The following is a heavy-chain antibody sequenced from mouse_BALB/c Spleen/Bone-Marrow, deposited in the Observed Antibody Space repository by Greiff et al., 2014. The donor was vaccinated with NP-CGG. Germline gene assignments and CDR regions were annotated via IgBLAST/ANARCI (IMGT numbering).Heavy chain of an antibody. CDR1: GYAFTNYL. CDR3: ARDGDYDEGYAMDY. Sequence: QVQLQQPGAELVRPGTSVKVSCKVPGYAFTNYLIEWVKQRPGQGLEWIGVINPGSGGTNYNEKFKGKATLTADKSSSTAYMQLSSLTSDDSAVYFCARDGDYDEGYAMDYWGQGTSVTVSS. J-gene: IGHJ4*01. D-gene: IGHD2-4*01. V-gene: IGHV1-54*01. CDR2: INPGSGGT.